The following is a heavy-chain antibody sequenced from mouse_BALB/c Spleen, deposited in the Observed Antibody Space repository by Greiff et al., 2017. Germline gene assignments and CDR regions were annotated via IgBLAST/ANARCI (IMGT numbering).Heavy chain of an antibody. J-gene: IGHJ2*01. Sequence: EVKLMESGGGLVKPGGSLKLSCAASGFTFSSYAMSWVRQTPEKRLEWVATISSGGSYTYYPDSVKGRFTISRDNAKNTLYLQMSSLRSEDTAMYYCARGEYGNFDYWGQGTTLTVSS. CDR1: GFTFSSYA. V-gene: IGHV5-9-3*01. CDR3: ARGEYGNFDY. CDR2: ISSGGSYT. D-gene: IGHD5-1*01.